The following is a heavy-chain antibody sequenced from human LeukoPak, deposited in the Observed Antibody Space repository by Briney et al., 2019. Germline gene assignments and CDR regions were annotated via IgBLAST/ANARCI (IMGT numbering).Heavy chain of an antibody. CDR1: GDSIISGGYY. V-gene: IGHV4-31*03. Sequence: PSETLSLTCTVSGDSIISGGYYWSWIRQLPGKGLEWIGYIFYSGSTYYNPSLKSRVSISIDTSKNQFSLKLSSVTAADTAVYYCARPDYGDYVQLGYWGQGTLVTVSS. D-gene: IGHD4-17*01. CDR2: IFYSGST. CDR3: ARPDYGDYVQLGY. J-gene: IGHJ4*02.